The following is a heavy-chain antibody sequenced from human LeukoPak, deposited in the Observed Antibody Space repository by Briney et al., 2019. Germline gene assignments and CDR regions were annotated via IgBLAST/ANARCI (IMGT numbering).Heavy chain of an antibody. CDR2: ISSNGIYT. J-gene: IGHJ4*02. D-gene: IGHD3-3*01. V-gene: IGHV3-64*01. CDR1: GFTFSDYG. CDR3: ARGGHLEWAIDY. Sequence: GVSLRLSCAASGFTFSDYGMYWVRQAPGKGLEHVSGISSNGIYTYYANSVRGRFTISRDNSKNTLYLQMGSLRAEDMAVYYCARGGHLEWAIDYWGQGTLVTVSS.